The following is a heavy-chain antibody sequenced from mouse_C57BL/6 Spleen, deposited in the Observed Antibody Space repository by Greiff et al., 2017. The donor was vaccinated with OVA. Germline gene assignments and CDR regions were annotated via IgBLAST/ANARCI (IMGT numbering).Heavy chain of an antibody. CDR2: IDPSDSYT. D-gene: IGHD4-1*01. CDR3: ARWDWDFDY. CDR1: GYTFTSYW. V-gene: IGHV1-69*01. J-gene: IGHJ2*01. Sequence: QVQLKQPGAELVMPGASVKLSCKASGYTFTSYWMHWVKQRPGQGLEWIGEIDPSDSYTNYNQKFKGKSTLTVDKSSSTAYMQLSSLTSEDSAVYYCARWDWDFDYWGQGTTLTVSS.